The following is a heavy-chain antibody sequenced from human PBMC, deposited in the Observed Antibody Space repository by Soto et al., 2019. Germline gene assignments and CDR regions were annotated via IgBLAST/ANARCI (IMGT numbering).Heavy chain of an antibody. Sequence: PTETLSLTCAVHGGAFTGFYWDWVRQPPGKGLEWIGEINHGGTSNYNPSLKSRVSISVDMSKSQFSLKLTSVTAEDTALYLCERQSFMRSGALFHGWDVCGQVTTV. CDR1: GGAFTGFY. CDR2: INHGGTS. J-gene: IGHJ6*02. D-gene: IGHD3-10*01. V-gene: IGHV4-34*01. CDR3: ERQSFMRSGALFHGWDV.